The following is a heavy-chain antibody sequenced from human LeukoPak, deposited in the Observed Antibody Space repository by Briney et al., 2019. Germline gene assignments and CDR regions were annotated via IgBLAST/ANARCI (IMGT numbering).Heavy chain of an antibody. J-gene: IGHJ6*02. Sequence: SETLSLTCTVSGGSISSYYWSWIRQPPGKGLEWIGYIYYSGSTNYNPSLKSRVTISVDTSKNQFSLKLSSVTAADTAVYYCARDRKFGSSWGYYYYGMDVWGQGTTVTVSS. D-gene: IGHD6-13*01. CDR1: GGSISSYY. CDR2: IYYSGST. V-gene: IGHV4-59*01. CDR3: ARDRKFGSSWGYYYYGMDV.